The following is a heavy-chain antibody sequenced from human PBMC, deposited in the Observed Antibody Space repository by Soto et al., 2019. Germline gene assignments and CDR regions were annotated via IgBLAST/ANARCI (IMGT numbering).Heavy chain of an antibody. CDR2: IYYSGST. J-gene: IGHJ4*02. CDR1: GGSISSGGYY. CDR3: ARGPQFYYDSSGYPAYFDY. Sequence: PSETLSLTCTVSGGSISSGGYYWSWIRQHPGKGLEWIGYIYYSGSTYHNPSLKSRVTISVDTSKNQFSLKLSSVTAADTAVYYCARGPQFYYDSSGYPAYFDYWGQGTLVTVSS. V-gene: IGHV4-31*03. D-gene: IGHD3-22*01.